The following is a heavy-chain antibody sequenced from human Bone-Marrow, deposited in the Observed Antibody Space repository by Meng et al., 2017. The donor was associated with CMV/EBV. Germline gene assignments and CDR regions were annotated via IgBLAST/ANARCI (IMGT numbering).Heavy chain of an antibody. CDR2: IYHSGST. J-gene: IGHJ5*02. CDR3: ARGRKVHIVVVIAKYNWFDP. CDR1: GYSISSGYY. D-gene: IGHD2-21*01. Sequence: GSLRLSCTVSGYSISSGYYWGWIRQPPGKGLEWIGSIYHSGSTYYNPSLKSRVTISVDTSKNQFSLKLSSVTAADTAVYYCARGRKVHIVVVIAKYNWFDPWGQGTLVTVSS. V-gene: IGHV4-38-2*02.